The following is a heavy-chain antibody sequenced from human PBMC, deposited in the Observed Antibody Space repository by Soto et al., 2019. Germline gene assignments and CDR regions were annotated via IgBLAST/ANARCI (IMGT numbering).Heavy chain of an antibody. V-gene: IGHV4-39*01. J-gene: IGHJ4*02. Sequence: KSSETLSLTCTVSGGSISSSSYYWGWIRQPPGKGLEWIGSIYYSGSTYYNPSLKSRVTISVDTSKNQFSLKLSSVTAADTAVYYCARHGDDILTGSSYYFDYWGQGTLVTVSS. CDR1: GGSISSSSYY. CDR3: ARHGDDILTGSSYYFDY. CDR2: IYYSGST. D-gene: IGHD3-9*01.